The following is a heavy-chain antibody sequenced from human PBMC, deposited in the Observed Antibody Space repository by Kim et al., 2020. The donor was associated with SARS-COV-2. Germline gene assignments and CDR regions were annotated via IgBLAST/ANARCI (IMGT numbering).Heavy chain of an antibody. D-gene: IGHD3-22*01. CDR3: ARGREGITMIVVVTTRPGAFDI. V-gene: IGHV1-46*01. J-gene: IGHJ3*02. CDR2: INPSGGST. CDR1: GYTFTSYY. Sequence: ASVKVSCKASGYTFTSYYMHWVRQAPGQGLEWMGIINPSGGSTSYAQKFQGRVTMTRDTSTSTVYMELSSLRSEDTAVYYCARGREGITMIVVVTTRPGAFDIWGQGTMVTVSS.